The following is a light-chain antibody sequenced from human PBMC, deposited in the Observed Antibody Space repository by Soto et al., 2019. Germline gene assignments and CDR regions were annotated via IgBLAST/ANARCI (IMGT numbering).Light chain of an antibody. CDR3: ATWDDNVYGPV. J-gene: IGLJ3*02. Sequence: QPVLTQPPSASGTPGQRVTISCSGSRSTIGSNPVQWYRQLPGTPPQLLIYRSDQRPSGVPDRFSGSKSGTSASLTISGLQSEDEADYHCATWDDNVYGPVFGGGTKLTVL. CDR2: RSD. V-gene: IGLV1-44*01. CDR1: RSTIGSNP.